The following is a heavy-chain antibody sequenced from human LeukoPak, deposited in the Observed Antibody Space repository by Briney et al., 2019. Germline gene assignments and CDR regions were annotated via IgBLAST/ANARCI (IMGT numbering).Heavy chain of an antibody. CDR1: GGSISSYY. CDR3: GGPAPAVAGWGRALDI. V-gene: IGHV4-59*08. J-gene: IGHJ3*02. CDR2: IYYSGST. D-gene: IGHD6-19*01. Sequence: SETLSLTCTVSGGSISSYYWSWIRQPPGKGLEWIGYIYYSGSTNYNPSLKSRVTISVDTSKNQFSLKLSSVTAADSAMYYCGGPAPAVAGWGRALDIWGHGTMVTVAS.